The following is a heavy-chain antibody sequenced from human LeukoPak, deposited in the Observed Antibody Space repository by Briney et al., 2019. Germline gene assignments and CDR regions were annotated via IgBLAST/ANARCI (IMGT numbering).Heavy chain of an antibody. V-gene: IGHV3-20*04. Sequence: GGSLRLSCAASGLTFDDYGMSWVRQAPGKGLEWVSGINWNGGSTGYADSVKGRFTISRDNAKNSLYLQMNSLRAEDTALYYCARDGPGWGGQQWLFDYWGLGTLVTVSS. D-gene: IGHD6-19*01. CDR3: ARDGPGWGGQQWLFDY. J-gene: IGHJ4*02. CDR2: INWNGGST. CDR1: GLTFDDYG.